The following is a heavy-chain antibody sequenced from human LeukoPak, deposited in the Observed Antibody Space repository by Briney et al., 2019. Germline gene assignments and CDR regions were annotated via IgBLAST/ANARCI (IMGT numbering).Heavy chain of an antibody. Sequence: GGSLRLSCAASGFTFSSYEMNWVSQAPGKGLEWVSYISSSGSTIYYADSVKGRFTISRDNAKNSLYLQMNSLRAEDTAVYYCAREPATYSGYDYWGQGTLVTVSS. J-gene: IGHJ4*02. CDR1: GFTFSSYE. V-gene: IGHV3-48*03. CDR3: AREPATYSGYDY. CDR2: ISSSGSTI. D-gene: IGHD5-12*01.